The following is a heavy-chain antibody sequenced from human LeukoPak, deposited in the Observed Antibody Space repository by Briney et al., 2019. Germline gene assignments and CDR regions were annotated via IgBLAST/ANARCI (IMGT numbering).Heavy chain of an antibody. D-gene: IGHD6-13*01. V-gene: IGHV4-39*02. J-gene: IGHJ4*02. Sequence: PSETLSLTCTVSGGSISSRSYFWGWIRQPPGKGLEWIGSIYYSGSTYYNPSLKSRVTISVDTSKNQFSLKLSSVTATDTAVYYCARDSRQQLGSESLIFDYWGQGTLVTVSS. CDR3: ARDSRQQLGSESLIFDY. CDR2: IYYSGST. CDR1: GGSISSRSYF.